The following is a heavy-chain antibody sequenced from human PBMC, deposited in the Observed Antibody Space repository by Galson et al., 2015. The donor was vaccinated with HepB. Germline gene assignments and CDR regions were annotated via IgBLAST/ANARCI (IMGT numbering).Heavy chain of an antibody. D-gene: IGHD3-22*01. CDR3: AMGEYFATSDYYSPADY. V-gene: IGHV3-53*01. CDR2: IYSGGST. J-gene: IGHJ4*02. Sequence: SLRLSCAASGFTVSTNYMNWVRQAPGKGLEWVSVIYSGGSTYYADSVKGRFTISRDNSKNTLYLQMNSLRAEDTAVYYCAMGEYFATSDYYSPADYWGQGTLVTVSS. CDR1: GFTVSTNY.